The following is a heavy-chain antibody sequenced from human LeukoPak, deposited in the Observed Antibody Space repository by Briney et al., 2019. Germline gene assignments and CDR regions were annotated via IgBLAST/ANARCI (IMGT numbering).Heavy chain of an antibody. J-gene: IGHJ4*02. CDR3: ARPGTDVAPYY. Sequence: PGGSLRLSCTVSGFTVSSNSMSWVRQAPGKGLEWVANIKQDGSEKYYVDSVKGRFTISRDNAKNSLYLQMNSLRAEDTAVYYCARPGTDVAPYYWGQGTLVTVFS. CDR1: GFTVSSNS. V-gene: IGHV3-7*01. CDR2: IKQDGSEK. D-gene: IGHD1-1*01.